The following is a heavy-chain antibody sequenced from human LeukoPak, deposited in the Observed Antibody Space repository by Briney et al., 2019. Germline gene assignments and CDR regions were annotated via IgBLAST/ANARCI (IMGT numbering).Heavy chain of an antibody. Sequence: PGGSLRLSCAASGFTFSSYVMHGVRQAPGKGLEWVAIISYDGSNEYYADSVKGRFTISRDNSKNTLYLQMNSLRAADTAVYYCARQDSSGWYGEDAFDIWGQGTMVTVSS. J-gene: IGHJ3*02. CDR3: ARQDSSGWYGEDAFDI. CDR2: ISYDGSNE. D-gene: IGHD6-19*01. CDR1: GFTFSSYV. V-gene: IGHV3-30*04.